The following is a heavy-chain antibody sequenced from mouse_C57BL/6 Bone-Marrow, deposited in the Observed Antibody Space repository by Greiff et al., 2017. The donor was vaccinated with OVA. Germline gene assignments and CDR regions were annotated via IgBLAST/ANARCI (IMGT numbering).Heavy chain of an antibody. CDR3: ARKRIYYEYVDY. CDR1: GYTFTSYW. D-gene: IGHD2-4*01. CDR2: IDPSDSYT. Sequence: QVQLQQPGAELVKPGASVKLSCKASGYTFTSYWMQWVKQRPGQGLEWIGEIDPSDSYTNYNQKFKGKATLTVDTSSSTAYMQLSSLTSEDSAVYYCARKRIYYEYVDYWGKGTTLTVSS. V-gene: IGHV1-50*01. J-gene: IGHJ2*01.